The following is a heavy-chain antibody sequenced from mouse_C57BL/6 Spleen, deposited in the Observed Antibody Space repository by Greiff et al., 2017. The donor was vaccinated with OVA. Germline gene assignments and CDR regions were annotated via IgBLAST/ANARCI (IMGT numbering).Heavy chain of an antibody. CDR3: ARHYGSSLYAMDY. D-gene: IGHD1-1*01. Sequence: EVQLVESGGDLVKPGGSLKLSCAASGFTFSSYGMSWVRQTPDMRLEWVATISSGGSYTYYPDSVKGRFTISRDNAKNTLYLQMSSLKSEDTAMYYCARHYGSSLYAMDYWGQGTSVTVSS. CDR1: GFTFSSYG. V-gene: IGHV5-6*01. J-gene: IGHJ4*01. CDR2: ISSGGSYT.